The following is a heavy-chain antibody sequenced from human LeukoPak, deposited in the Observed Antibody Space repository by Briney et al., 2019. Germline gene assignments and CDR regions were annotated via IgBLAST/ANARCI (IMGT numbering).Heavy chain of an antibody. D-gene: IGHD3-22*01. J-gene: IGHJ4*02. CDR2: ISWNSGSI. Sequence: GRSLRLSCAASGFTFDDYGMHWVREAPGKGLEWVSGISWNSGSIGYADSVKGRFTISRDNAKNSLYLQMNSLRAEDTALYYCAKDPYYYDSSGYLDYWGQGTLVTVSS. CDR1: GFTFDDYG. V-gene: IGHV3-9*01. CDR3: AKDPYYYDSSGYLDY.